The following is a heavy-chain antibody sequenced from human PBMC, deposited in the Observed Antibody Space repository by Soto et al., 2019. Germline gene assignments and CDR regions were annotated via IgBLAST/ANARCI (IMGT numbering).Heavy chain of an antibody. CDR2: IIPIFRTP. V-gene: IGHV1-69*05. D-gene: IGHD1-1*01. Sequence: QVQLVQSGAEVLKPGSSVKVSCKASGDTFDTFAISWVRQAPGQGLEWMGGIIPIFRTPDYAQKFQGRVTFTXDXSPSTAYMELTSLRSEDTAVYYCARDKDREQLGGNYYYALDVWGQGTTVTVSS. CDR1: GDTFDTFA. CDR3: ARDKDREQLGGNYYYALDV. J-gene: IGHJ6*02.